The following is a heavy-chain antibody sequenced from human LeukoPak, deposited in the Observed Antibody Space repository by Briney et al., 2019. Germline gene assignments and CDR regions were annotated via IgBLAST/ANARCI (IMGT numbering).Heavy chain of an antibody. CDR1: GFTFSSYS. CDR3: ARRARGELAAAGQYYYYMDV. CDR2: ISSSSSYI. D-gene: IGHD6-13*01. V-gene: IGHV3-21*01. Sequence: GGSLRLSCAASGFTFSSYSMNWVRQAPGKRLEWVSSISSSSSYIYYADSVKGRFTISRDNAKNSLYLQMNSLRAEDTAVYYCARRARGELAAAGQYYYYMDVWGKGTTVTVSS. J-gene: IGHJ6*03.